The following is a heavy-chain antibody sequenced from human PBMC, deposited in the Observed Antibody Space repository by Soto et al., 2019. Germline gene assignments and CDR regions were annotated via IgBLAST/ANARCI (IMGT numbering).Heavy chain of an antibody. Sequence: PSETLSLTCTVSGGSISSSSYYWGWIRQPPGKGLEWIGSIYYSGSTYYNPSLKSRVTISVDTSKNQFSLKLSSVTAADAAVYYCARHVFFSVYYFDYWGQGTLVTVSS. V-gene: IGHV4-39*01. CDR1: GGSISSSSYY. CDR2: IYYSGST. CDR3: ARHVFFSVYYFDY. D-gene: IGHD3-10*01. J-gene: IGHJ4*02.